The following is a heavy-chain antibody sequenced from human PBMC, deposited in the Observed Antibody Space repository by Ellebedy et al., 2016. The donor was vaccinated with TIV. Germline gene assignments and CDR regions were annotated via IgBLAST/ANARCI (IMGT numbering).Heavy chain of an antibody. D-gene: IGHD6-19*01. J-gene: IGHJ6*02. Sequence: ASVKVSCKASGGTFSSYAISWVRQAPGQGLEWMGGIIPIFGTANYAQKFQGRVTITVDESTSTAYMELSSLRSEDTAVYYCAGIAVAGTFHYYYGMDVWGQGTTVTVSS. V-gene: IGHV1-69*13. CDR3: AGIAVAGTFHYYYGMDV. CDR1: GGTFSSYA. CDR2: IIPIFGTA.